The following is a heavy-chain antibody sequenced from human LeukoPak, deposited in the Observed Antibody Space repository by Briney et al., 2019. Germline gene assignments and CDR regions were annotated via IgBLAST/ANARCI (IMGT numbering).Heavy chain of an antibody. V-gene: IGHV3-73*01. CDR1: GFTFSGSA. CDR2: IRSKANSYAT. CDR3: TRRGDFWSGRNAFDI. D-gene: IGHD3-3*01. Sequence: GGSLKLSCAASGFTFSGSAMHWVRQASGKGLEWVGRIRSKANSYATPYAASVKGRFTISRDDSKNTAYLQMNSLKTEDTAVYYCTRRGDFWSGRNAFDIWGQGTMVTVSS. J-gene: IGHJ3*02.